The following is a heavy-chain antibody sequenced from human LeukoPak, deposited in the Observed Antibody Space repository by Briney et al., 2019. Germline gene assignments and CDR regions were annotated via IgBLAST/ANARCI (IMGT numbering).Heavy chain of an antibody. D-gene: IGHD6-19*01. CDR1: GDSVSSNSAA. CDR3: AREAFSGWLHYYYGMDV. V-gene: IGHV6-1*01. J-gene: IGHJ6*02. Sequence: SQTLSHTCAISGDSVSSNSAAWNWIRQSPSRGLEWLGRTYYRSKWYNDYAVSVKSRITINPDTSKNQFSLQLNSVTPEDTAVYYCAREAFSGWLHYYYGMDVWGQGTTVTVSS. CDR2: TYYRSKWYN.